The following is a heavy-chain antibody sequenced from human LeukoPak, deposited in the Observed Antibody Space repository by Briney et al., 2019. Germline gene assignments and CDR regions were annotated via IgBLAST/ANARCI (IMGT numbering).Heavy chain of an antibody. CDR1: GGSISSYY. J-gene: IGHJ4*02. D-gene: IGHD2-15*01. V-gene: IGHV4-4*07. Sequence: PSETLSLTRTVSGGSISSYYWSWIRQPAGKGLEWIGRIYTSGSTNYNPSLKSRVTMSVDTSKNQFSLKLSSVTAADTAVYYCARVGCSGGSCQLDYWGQGTLVTVSS. CDR2: IYTSGST. CDR3: ARVGCSGGSCQLDY.